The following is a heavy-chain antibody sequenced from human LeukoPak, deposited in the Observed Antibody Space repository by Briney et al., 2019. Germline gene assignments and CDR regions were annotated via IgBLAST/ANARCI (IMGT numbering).Heavy chain of an antibody. D-gene: IGHD3-10*01. CDR2: ISYDGSNK. J-gene: IGHJ5*02. Sequence: GGSLRLSCAASGFTFSSYAMHWVRQAPGKGLEWVAVISYDGSNKYYADSVKGRFTISRDNSKNTLYLQMNSLRAEDTAVYYCGGSGSYYSRRWFDPWGQGTLVTVSS. CDR3: GGSGSYYSRRWFDP. V-gene: IGHV3-30*04. CDR1: GFTFSSYA.